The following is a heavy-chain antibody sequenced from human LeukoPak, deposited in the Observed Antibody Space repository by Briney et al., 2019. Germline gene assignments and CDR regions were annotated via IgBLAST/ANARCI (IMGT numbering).Heavy chain of an antibody. V-gene: IGHV4-4*07. CDR1: GGSISNYY. CDR3: ARGNYCSGGSYSVFYFDY. D-gene: IGHD2-15*01. J-gene: IGHJ4*02. Sequence: PSETLSLTCTVSGGSISNYYWSWIRQSAGKRLEWIGRIYISGSTNYNPSLKSRVTMSVDTSKNQFSLKLSSVTAADTALYYCARGNYCSGGSYSVFYFDYWDQGTLVTVSS. CDR2: IYISGST.